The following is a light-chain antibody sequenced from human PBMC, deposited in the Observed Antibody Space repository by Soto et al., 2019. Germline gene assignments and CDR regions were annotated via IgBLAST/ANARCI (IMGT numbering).Light chain of an antibody. J-gene: IGKJ3*01. CDR3: QQYQSYFLT. CDR1: QRISRS. V-gene: IGKV1-5*01. Sequence: DIQMTQSPSNLSASVGDRVTITCRASQRISRSLAWYQQKSGKAPKLLIYDASSLESGVPSRFSGSGFGTEFTLTISGLQPDDFATYYCQQYQSYFLTFGPGTTVDMK. CDR2: DAS.